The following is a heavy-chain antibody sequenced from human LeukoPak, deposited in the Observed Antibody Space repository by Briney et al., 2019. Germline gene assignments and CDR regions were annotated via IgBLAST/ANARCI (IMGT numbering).Heavy chain of an antibody. V-gene: IGHV1-46*01. D-gene: IGHD5-24*01. CDR3: ATGGSEERWLHRGGWFDY. CDR2: INPSGGST. CDR1: GYTFTSYY. J-gene: IGHJ4*02. Sequence: ASVKVSCKASGYTFTSYYMHWVRQAPGQGLEWMGIINPSGGSTSYAQKFQGRVTMTRNTSISTAYMELSSLRSEDTAVYYCATGGSEERWLHRGGWFDYWGQGTLVTVSS.